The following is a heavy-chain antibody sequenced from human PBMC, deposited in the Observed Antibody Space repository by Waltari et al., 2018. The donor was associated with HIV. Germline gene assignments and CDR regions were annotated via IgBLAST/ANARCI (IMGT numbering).Heavy chain of an antibody. D-gene: IGHD7-27*01. Sequence: EVQLVESGGGLVQPGGSLRLSCAASGFTFSNYTMNWVRQDPGKGLECVSYIIRRSSSIFYADSVKGRFTISRDNAKNSLYLQMNSLRVEDTAVYYCARDINGGWGYWGQGTLVTVAS. J-gene: IGHJ4*02. V-gene: IGHV3-48*01. CDR1: GFTFSNYT. CDR3: ARDINGGWGY. CDR2: IIRRSSSI.